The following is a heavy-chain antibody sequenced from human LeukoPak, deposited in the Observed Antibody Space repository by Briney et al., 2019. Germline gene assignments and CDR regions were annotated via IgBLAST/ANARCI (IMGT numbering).Heavy chain of an antibody. CDR3: ARDGDTMVRGASDP. CDR2: ITGSGSYI. V-gene: IGHV3-21*01. D-gene: IGHD3-10*01. Sequence: PGGSLRLSCAASGFTFSSYSMNWVRQAPGKGLEWVSSITGSGSYIYSADSVKGRFTISRDNAKNSLYLQMNSLRAEDTAVYYCARDGDTMVRGASDPWGQGTLVTVSS. CDR1: GFTFSSYS. J-gene: IGHJ5*02.